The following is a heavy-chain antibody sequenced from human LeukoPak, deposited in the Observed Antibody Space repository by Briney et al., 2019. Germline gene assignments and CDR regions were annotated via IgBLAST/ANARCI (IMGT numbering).Heavy chain of an antibody. CDR1: GFTFNSYW. J-gene: IGHJ4*02. CDR3: EVELLRPYYFDY. D-gene: IGHD2-15*01. V-gene: IGHV3-7*01. Sequence: GGSLRLSCAASGFTFNSYWMNWVRQAPGKGLEWVANINQGGGEKYYVDSVRGRFTISRDNAKNSLYLQMNSLRAEDTAVYYCEVELLRPYYFDYWGQGTLVTVSS. CDR2: INQGGGEK.